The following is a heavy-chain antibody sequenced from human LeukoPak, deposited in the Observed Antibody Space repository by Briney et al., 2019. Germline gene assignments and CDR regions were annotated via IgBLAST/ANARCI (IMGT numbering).Heavy chain of an antibody. Sequence: ASVKVSCKASGYTFTGYYMHWVRQAPGQGLEWMGWINPNSGGTNYAQKFQGRVTMTGDTSISTAYMELSRLRSDDTAVYYCARNRHYYDSSGYRIGYYYMDVWGKGTTVTISS. CDR2: INPNSGGT. J-gene: IGHJ6*03. V-gene: IGHV1-2*02. D-gene: IGHD3-22*01. CDR3: ARNRHYYDSSGYRIGYYYMDV. CDR1: GYTFTGYY.